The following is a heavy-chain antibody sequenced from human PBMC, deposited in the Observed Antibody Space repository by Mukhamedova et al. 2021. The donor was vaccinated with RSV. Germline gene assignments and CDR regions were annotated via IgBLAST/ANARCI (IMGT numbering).Heavy chain of an antibody. J-gene: IGHJ6*02. V-gene: IGHV3-33*01. Sequence: GNSNFYADSVKGRVAISRDNLKNTMYLQLSSLRVEDTATYFCARSRGTGRHDGTDFWGQGTTGIVS. CDR2: GNSN. CDR3: ARSRGTGRHDGTDF. D-gene: IGHD1-1*01.